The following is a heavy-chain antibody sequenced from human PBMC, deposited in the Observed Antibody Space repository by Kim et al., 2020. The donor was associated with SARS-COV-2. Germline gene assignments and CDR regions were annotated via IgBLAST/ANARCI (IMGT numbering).Heavy chain of an antibody. V-gene: IGHV3-11*01. Sequence: STIYSADSVQGRFTISRDNAKNSLYLQMNSLRAEDTAVYYCARVYRGEDIWGQGTMVTVSS. CDR2: STI. J-gene: IGHJ3*02. D-gene: IGHD3-16*01. CDR3: ARVYRGEDI.